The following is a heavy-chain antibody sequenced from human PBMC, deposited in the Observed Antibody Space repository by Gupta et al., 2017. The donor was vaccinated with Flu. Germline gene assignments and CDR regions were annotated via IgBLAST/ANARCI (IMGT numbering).Heavy chain of an antibody. D-gene: IGHD3-22*01. J-gene: IGHJ4*02. Sequence: QVQLVQSGTEVKKPGASVKVSCKASGYTFTGYYMHWVRQAPGQGLEWMGWINPNSGGTTYAQKFQGRVTMTRDTSINTAYMELSRLRSDDTAVYYCTRSIYYDSRGYYREGHDFDHWGQGTPLTVSS. CDR2: INPNSGGT. CDR1: GYTFTGYY. CDR3: TRSIYYDSRGYYREGHDFDH. V-gene: IGHV1-2*02.